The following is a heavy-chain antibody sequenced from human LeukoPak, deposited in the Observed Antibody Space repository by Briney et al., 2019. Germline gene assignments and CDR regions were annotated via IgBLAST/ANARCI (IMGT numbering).Heavy chain of an antibody. CDR3: ARPRWLQSPFDY. Sequence: PGRSLRLSCAASGFTFSSYGMHWVRQAPGKGLEWVAVIWCDGSNKYYADSVKGRFTISRDNSKNTLYLQMNSLRAEDTAVYYCARPRWLQSPFDYWGQGTLVTVSS. D-gene: IGHD5-24*01. CDR2: IWCDGSNK. J-gene: IGHJ4*02. CDR1: GFTFSSYG. V-gene: IGHV3-33*01.